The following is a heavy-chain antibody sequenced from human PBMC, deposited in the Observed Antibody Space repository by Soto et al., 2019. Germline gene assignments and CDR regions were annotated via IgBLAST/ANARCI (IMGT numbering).Heavy chain of an antibody. V-gene: IGHV4-39*01. CDR3: ARGYYYGSGSYYYYYYGMDV. CDR2: IYYSGST. Sequence: SSETLSLTCTFSGGSISSSSYYWGWIRQPPGKGLEWIGSIYYSGSTYYNPSLKSRVTISVDTSKNQFSLKLSSVTAADTAVYYCARGYYYGSGSYYYYYYGMDVWGQGTTVTVSS. J-gene: IGHJ6*02. CDR1: GGSISSSSYY. D-gene: IGHD3-10*01.